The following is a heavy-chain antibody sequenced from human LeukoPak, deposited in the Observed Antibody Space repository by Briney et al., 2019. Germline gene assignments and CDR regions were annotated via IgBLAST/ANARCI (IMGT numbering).Heavy chain of an antibody. CDR1: GSSISNGGFS. J-gene: IGHJ4*02. V-gene: IGHV4-30-2*01. CDR3: AAPGWRDLFDY. CDR2: IYHSGNT. Sequence: SQTLSLTCAVSGSSISNGGFSWSWIRQPPGKGLDWIGYIYHSGNTYYNPSLKSRVTISVDRSKNQFSLNLNSVTAADTAVYYCAAPGWRDLFDYWGQGTLVTVSS. D-gene: IGHD6-19*01.